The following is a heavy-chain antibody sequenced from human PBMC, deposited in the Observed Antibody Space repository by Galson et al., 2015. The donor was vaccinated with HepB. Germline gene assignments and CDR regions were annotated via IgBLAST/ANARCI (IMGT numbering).Heavy chain of an antibody. CDR1: GGTFSSYT. J-gene: IGHJ4*02. CDR3: ARDSGYAGDY. CDR2: IIPILGIA. D-gene: IGHD5-12*01. Sequence: SVKVSCKASGGTFSSYTISWVRQAPGQGLEWMGRIIPILGIANYAQKFQGRVTMTTDTSTSTAYMELRSLRSDDTAVYYCARDSGYAGDYWGQGTLVTVSS. V-gene: IGHV1-69*04.